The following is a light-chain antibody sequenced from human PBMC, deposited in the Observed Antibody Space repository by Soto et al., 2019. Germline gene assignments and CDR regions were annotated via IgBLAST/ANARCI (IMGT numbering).Light chain of an antibody. V-gene: IGLV1-51*01. CDR1: SSNIGNNY. CDR2: DNN. Sequence: QSVLTQPPSVSAAPGQKVTISCSGSSSNIGNNYVSWYQQLPGTAPKLLIYDNNKRPSGIPDRFSGSKSGTSATLGITGLQNGDEADYYCGTWDSSLRGWVFGGGTKLTVL. J-gene: IGLJ3*02. CDR3: GTWDSSLRGWV.